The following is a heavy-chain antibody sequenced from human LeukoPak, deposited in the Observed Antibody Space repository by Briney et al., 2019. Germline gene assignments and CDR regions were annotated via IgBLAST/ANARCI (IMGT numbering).Heavy chain of an antibody. CDR2: IYYRGFT. Sequence: SETLSLTCTVPGDSINSYYWNWIRQPPGKGLEWIGYIYYRGFTNYNPSLKSRVSTSIDTSKKQFSLKLSPVTAADTAIYYCAGVFSGRRPFELWGKGTLVTVSS. D-gene: IGHD3-10*01. CDR3: AGVFSGRRPFEL. CDR1: GDSINSYY. V-gene: IGHV4-59*01. J-gene: IGHJ4*02.